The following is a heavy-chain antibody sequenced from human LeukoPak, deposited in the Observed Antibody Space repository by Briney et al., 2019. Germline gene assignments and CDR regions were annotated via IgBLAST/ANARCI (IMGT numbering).Heavy chain of an antibody. CDR1: GFTFSDFW. CDR3: AIPPLSGTGSSRPLAGMDV. J-gene: IGHJ6*02. Sequence: GGSLRLSCAASGFTFSDFWMHWVRQAPGKGLVWVSRINSGGTVTNYADSVKGRLTISRDNAKNTLYLQMNSLRAEDTAVYYCAIPPLSGTGSSRPLAGMDVWGQGTTVTVSS. CDR2: INSGGTVT. V-gene: IGHV3-74*01. D-gene: IGHD3-10*01.